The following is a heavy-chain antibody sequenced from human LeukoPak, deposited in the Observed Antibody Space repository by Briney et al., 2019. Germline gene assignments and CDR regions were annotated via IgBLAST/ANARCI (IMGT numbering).Heavy chain of an antibody. Sequence: SETLSLTCTVSGGSISSDHWCWIRQPPETGLDLTVYIYYSGSSNYNPSLKSQVTISVDTSKDQFSLMLSSVTAADTAVYYCASTKRRDGNKYFDHWGQGTVLTVFS. CDR1: GGSISSDH. D-gene: IGHD5-24*01. CDR2: IYYSGSS. CDR3: ASTKRRDGNKYFDH. J-gene: IGHJ4*02. V-gene: IGHV4-59*08.